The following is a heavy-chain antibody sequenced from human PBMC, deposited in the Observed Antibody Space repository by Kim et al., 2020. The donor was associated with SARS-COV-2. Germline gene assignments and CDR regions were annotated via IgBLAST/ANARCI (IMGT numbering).Heavy chain of an antibody. Sequence: GGSLRLSCAASGFTFSSYSMNWVRQAPGKGLEWVSYISSSSSTIYYADSVKGRFTISRDNAKNSLYLQMNSLRDEDTAVYYCARAGEVVPAAIRWLYYYYGMGVWGQGTTVTVSS. CDR1: GFTFSSYS. D-gene: IGHD2-2*02. J-gene: IGHJ6*02. CDR2: ISSSSSTI. CDR3: ARAGEVVPAAIRWLYYYYGMGV. V-gene: IGHV3-48*02.